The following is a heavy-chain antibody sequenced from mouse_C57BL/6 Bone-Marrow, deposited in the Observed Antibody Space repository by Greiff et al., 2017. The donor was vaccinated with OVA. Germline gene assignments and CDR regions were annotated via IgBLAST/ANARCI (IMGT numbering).Heavy chain of an antibody. CDR1: GYTFTSYW. V-gene: IGHV1-72*01. Sequence: VQLQQSGAELVKPGASVKLSCKASGYTFTSYWMHWVKKRPGRGLEWIGRIDPNSGGTKYNEKFKSKATLTVDKPSSTAYMQLSSLTSEDSAVYYCARGYDGSRNYYAMDYWGQGTSVTVSS. J-gene: IGHJ4*01. CDR2: IDPNSGGT. D-gene: IGHD1-1*01. CDR3: ARGYDGSRNYYAMDY.